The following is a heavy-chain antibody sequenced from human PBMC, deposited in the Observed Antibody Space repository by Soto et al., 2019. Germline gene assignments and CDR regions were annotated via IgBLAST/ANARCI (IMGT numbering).Heavy chain of an antibody. CDR1: GYSISSFY. J-gene: IGHJ4*02. V-gene: IGHV4-59*01. CDR2: IFSSGST. D-gene: IGHD2-2*01. CDR3: ARVGYCSSTPCWPIGYFEY. Sequence: SETLSLXCTVSGYSISSFYWTWIRQPPGKGLEWVGYIFSSGSTNYNPSLKSRVTISVDTSENQFSLKLTSVTAVDTAIYYCARVGYCSSTPCWPIGYFEYWGQGTLVTVSS.